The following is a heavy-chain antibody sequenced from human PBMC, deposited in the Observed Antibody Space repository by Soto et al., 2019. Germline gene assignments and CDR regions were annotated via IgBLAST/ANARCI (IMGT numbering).Heavy chain of an antibody. J-gene: IGHJ4*02. D-gene: IGHD2-21*02. V-gene: IGHV3-30-3*01. CDR3: ARDLRRNIVVVTAIPGY. CDR1: GFIFSSYA. CDR2: ISYDGSNK. Sequence: QVQLVESGGGVVQPGRSLRLSCAASGFIFSSYAMHWVRQAPGKGLEWVAVISYDGSNKYYADSVKGRFTISRDNSKNPLYLQMNSLRAEDTAVYYCARDLRRNIVVVTAIPGYWGQGTLVTVSS.